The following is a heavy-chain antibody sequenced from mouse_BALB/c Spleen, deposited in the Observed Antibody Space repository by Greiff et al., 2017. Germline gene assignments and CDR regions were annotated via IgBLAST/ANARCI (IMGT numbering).Heavy chain of an antibody. Sequence: DVKLVESGGGLVKPGGSLKLSCAASGFTFSSYGMSWVRQTPDKRLELVATINSNGGSTYYPDSVKGRFTISRDNAKNTLYLQMSSLKSEDTAMYYCARDFTTAKEDYAMDYWGQGTSVTVSS. V-gene: IGHV5-6-3*01. D-gene: IGHD1-2*01. CDR3: ARDFTTAKEDYAMDY. J-gene: IGHJ4*01. CDR2: INSNGGST. CDR1: GFTFSSYG.